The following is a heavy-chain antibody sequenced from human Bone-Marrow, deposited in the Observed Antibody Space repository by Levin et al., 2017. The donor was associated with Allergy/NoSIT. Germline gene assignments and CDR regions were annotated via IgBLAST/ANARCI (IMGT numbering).Heavy chain of an antibody. CDR1: GFTFSSYD. D-gene: IGHD2-2*01. CDR2: IGTAADS. Sequence: GGSLRLSCAASGFTFSSYDMHWVRQATGRGLEWVSAIGTAADSYYSGSVKGRFTVSRDNAKNSFYLQMNSLRAGDMAVYYCARVALPRYCTSTSCSDSGYYFDYWGQGTLVTVSS. J-gene: IGHJ4*02. V-gene: IGHV3-13*04. CDR3: ARVALPRYCTSTSCSDSGYYFDY.